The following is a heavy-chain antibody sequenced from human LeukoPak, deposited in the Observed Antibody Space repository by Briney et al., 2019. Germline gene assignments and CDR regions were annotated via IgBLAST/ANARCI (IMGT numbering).Heavy chain of an antibody. D-gene: IGHD3-10*01. J-gene: IGHJ6*03. V-gene: IGHV1-18*01. Sequence: GASVKVPCKASGYTFTSYSISWVRQAPGQGLEWMGWISAYNGNTNYAQKLQGRVTMTTDTSTSTAYMELRSLRSDDTAVYYCARAGGTAYYYGSGPSYYYYMDVWGKGTTVTVSS. CDR2: ISAYNGNT. CDR3: ARAGGTAYYYGSGPSYYYYMDV. CDR1: GYTFTSYS.